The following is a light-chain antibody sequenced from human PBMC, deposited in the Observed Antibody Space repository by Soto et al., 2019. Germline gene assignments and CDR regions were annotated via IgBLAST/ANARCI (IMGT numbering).Light chain of an antibody. Sequence: IVLTQSPATLSLSPGERATLSCRASQSVSRYLAWYQQKPGQAPRLLIYDASKRATGIPARFSGGGFGTDFTLTISSLQSEDFEVYYCQQYNNWPLTFGGGTKVDIK. CDR2: DAS. CDR3: QQYNNWPLT. J-gene: IGKJ4*01. V-gene: IGKV3-11*01. CDR1: QSVSRY.